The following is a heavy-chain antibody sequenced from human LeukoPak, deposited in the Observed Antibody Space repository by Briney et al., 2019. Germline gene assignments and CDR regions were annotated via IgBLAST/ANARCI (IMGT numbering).Heavy chain of an antibody. D-gene: IGHD6-13*01. J-gene: IGHJ5*02. CDR3: ARVLAAVGSWFDP. CDR1: GYTFTSYD. CDR2: MNPNSGNT. Sequence: GASVKVSCKASGYTFTSYDINWVRQATGQGLEWMGWMNPNSGNTGYAQKFQGRVTMTRNTSISTAYMELSSLRSEDTAVYYCARVLAAVGSWFDPWGQGTLVTVSS. V-gene: IGHV1-8*01.